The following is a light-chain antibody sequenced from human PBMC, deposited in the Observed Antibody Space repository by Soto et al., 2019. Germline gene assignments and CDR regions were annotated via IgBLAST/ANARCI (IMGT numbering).Light chain of an antibody. J-gene: IGKJ4*01. CDR2: AAS. CDR3: QKYNSAPPT. Sequence: DIQMTQSPSSLSASVGDRVTITCRASQGISNYLAWYQQKPGKVPKLLIYAASTLQSGVPSRFRCSGSRTDFTLTISSLHPEDVATNYCQKYNSAPPTFGGGTKVEIK. CDR1: QGISNY. V-gene: IGKV1-27*01.